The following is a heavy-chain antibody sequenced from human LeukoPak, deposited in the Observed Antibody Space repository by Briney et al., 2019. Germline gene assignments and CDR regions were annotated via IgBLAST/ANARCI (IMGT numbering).Heavy chain of an antibody. J-gene: IGHJ4*02. Sequence: GGSLRLSCAASGFTFSSYAMHWVRQAPGKGLEWVAVISHDGSNKYYADSVKGRFTISRDNSKNTLYLQMNSLRAEDTAVYYCASTMVRGVSDFDYWGQGTLVTVSS. V-gene: IGHV3-30-3*01. D-gene: IGHD3-10*01. CDR3: ASTMVRGVSDFDY. CDR2: ISHDGSNK. CDR1: GFTFSSYA.